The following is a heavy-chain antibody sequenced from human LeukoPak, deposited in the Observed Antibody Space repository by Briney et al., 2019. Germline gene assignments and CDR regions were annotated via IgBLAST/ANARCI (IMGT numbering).Heavy chain of an antibody. V-gene: IGHV4-59*11. D-gene: IGHD2-15*01. Sequence: PSESLSLTCTVSGGSISSHYWSWIRQPPGKGLEWIGYIYYGGRIIYHPSLKGRVTISVDTPKTQFSLKLSSVTAADTAVYYCARSVVAATQGYYYYYYMDVWGKGTTVTVSS. CDR2: IYYGGRI. CDR1: GGSISSHY. J-gene: IGHJ6*03. CDR3: ARSVVAATQGYYYYYYMDV.